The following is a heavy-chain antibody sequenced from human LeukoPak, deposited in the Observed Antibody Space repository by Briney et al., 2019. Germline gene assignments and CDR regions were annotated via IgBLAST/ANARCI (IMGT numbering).Heavy chain of an antibody. D-gene: IGHD3-9*01. J-gene: IGHJ4*02. CDR2: ISGSGGNT. Sequence: GGSLRLSCAASGFTFSSYAVSWVRQAPGKGLEWVSAISGSGGNTYYADSVKGRFTISRDNSENTLYLQMNSLRAEDTAVYYCAKDPILTGYYSTFDYWGQGTLVTVSS. CDR1: GFTFSSYA. CDR3: AKDPILTGYYSTFDY. V-gene: IGHV3-23*01.